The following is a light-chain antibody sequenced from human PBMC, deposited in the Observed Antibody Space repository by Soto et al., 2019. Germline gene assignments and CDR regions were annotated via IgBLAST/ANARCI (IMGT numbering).Light chain of an antibody. CDR3: TAWDDSLSGPLYV. Sequence: QSVLTQPPSVSGTPGQRVTITCSGSSSNIGTNYVYWYQQLPGTAPKLLIYRSNQRPSGVPGRFSGSKSGTSASLAISGLRSEDEADYYCTAWDDSLSGPLYVFGTGTKLTVL. CDR1: SSNIGTNY. CDR2: RSN. V-gene: IGLV1-47*01. J-gene: IGLJ1*01.